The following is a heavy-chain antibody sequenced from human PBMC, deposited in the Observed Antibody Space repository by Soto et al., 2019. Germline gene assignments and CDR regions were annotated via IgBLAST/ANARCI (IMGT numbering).Heavy chain of an antibody. J-gene: IGHJ1*01. CDR1: GFSLSTSGVG. V-gene: IGHV2-5*02. CDR2: IFWDEDK. CDR3: THGNRYFQH. Sequence: QITLKESGPTVVNPTQTLTLTCTFSGFSLSTSGVGVGWIRQPPGKALEWLALIFWDEDKRFSPSLKSRLTITKDTSENQVVLTITNVDPVDTATYYCTHGNRYFQHWGQGTLVTVSS.